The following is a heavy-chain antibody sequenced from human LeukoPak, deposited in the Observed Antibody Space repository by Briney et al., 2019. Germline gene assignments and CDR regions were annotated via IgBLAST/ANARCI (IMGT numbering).Heavy chain of an antibody. CDR3: ASTNSLDY. J-gene: IGHJ4*02. Sequence: GASVKVSCKSSGYTFSSYFLHWVRQAPGQGLEWMGMINPRGGSTTTAQRFQGRVTMTRDTSTSTVYMDLSSLTSEDTAVYYCASTNSLDYWGQGTLVTVPS. CDR1: GYTFSSYF. V-gene: IGHV1-46*01. CDR2: INPRGGST. D-gene: IGHD4-23*01.